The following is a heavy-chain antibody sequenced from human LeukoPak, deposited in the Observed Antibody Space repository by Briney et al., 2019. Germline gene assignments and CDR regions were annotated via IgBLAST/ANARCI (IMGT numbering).Heavy chain of an antibody. CDR1: GGYFSGYY. D-gene: IGHD1-14*01. CDR3: ARPEGGSGDV. Sequence: SETLSLTCAVYGGYFSGYYWSWIRQPPGQGLEWIGEINHSGSTNYNPSLKSRVTISVDTSKNQFSLKLSSVTAADTAVYYCARPEGGSGDVWGKGTTVTVSS. V-gene: IGHV4-34*01. CDR2: INHSGST. J-gene: IGHJ6*04.